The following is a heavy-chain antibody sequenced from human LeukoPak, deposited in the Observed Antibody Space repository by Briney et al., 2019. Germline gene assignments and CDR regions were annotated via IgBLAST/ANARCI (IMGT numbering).Heavy chain of an antibody. CDR3: AKGEVLFDP. D-gene: IGHD2/OR15-2a*01. J-gene: IGHJ5*02. V-gene: IGHV3-23*01. CDR2: ISASGSST. Sequence: GGSLRLSCAASGFTFSSCAMSWVRQAPGKGLEWVSAISASGSSTYSADSVKGRFTISRDNSKNTLYLQMNSLRAEDTAVYYCAKGEVLFDPWGQGTLVTVSS. CDR1: GFTFSSCA.